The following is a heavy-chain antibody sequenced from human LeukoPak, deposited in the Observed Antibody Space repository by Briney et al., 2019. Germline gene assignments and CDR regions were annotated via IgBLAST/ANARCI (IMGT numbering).Heavy chain of an antibody. V-gene: IGHV4-30-4*01. CDR1: GGSISSGDYY. J-gene: IGHJ4*02. Sequence: SQTLSLTCTVSGGSISSGDYYWSWIRQPPGKGLEWIGYIYYSGSTYYNPSLESRVTISVDTSKNQFSLKLSPVTAADTAVYYCAREEVVPAASPLDYWGQGTLVTVSS. CDR2: IYYSGST. D-gene: IGHD2-2*01. CDR3: AREEVVPAASPLDY.